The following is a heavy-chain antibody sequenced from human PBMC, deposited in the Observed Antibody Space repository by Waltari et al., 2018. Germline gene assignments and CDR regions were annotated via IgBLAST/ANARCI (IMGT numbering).Heavy chain of an antibody. CDR2: TSAIRGST. Sequence: EVQLLESGGGLVQRGGSLRLSCAVSGFIFSRFAMSWVRHTPGKGLEWVAVTSAIRGSTYYADSVQGRFTISRDNSKKRVFLQMNSLRAEDTATYYCTKMRRNLPRDIIDNWGQGTQVIIAS. CDR1: GFIFSRFA. CDR3: TKMRRNLPRDIIDN. J-gene: IGHJ4*02. V-gene: IGHV3-23*01.